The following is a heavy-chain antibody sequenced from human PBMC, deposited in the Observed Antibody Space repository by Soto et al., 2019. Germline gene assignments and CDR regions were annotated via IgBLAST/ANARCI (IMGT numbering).Heavy chain of an antibody. V-gene: IGHV4-30-4*01. CDR3: ATMGTPVTGLYYFYY. J-gene: IGHJ4*02. Sequence: QVQLQESGPGLVKPSQTLSLTCTVSGGSISSGNYYWSWIRQPPGKGLEWIGFISYSVTTYYNASLWSRASISVDTSKSQFSLDLSSVTAADTAVYYCATMGTPVTGLYYFYYWGQGTLVTVSS. D-gene: IGHD4-17*01. CDR2: ISYSVTT. CDR1: GGSISSGNYY.